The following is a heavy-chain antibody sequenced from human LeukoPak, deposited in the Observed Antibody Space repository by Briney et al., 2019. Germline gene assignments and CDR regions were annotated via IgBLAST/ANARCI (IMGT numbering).Heavy chain of an antibody. CDR3: ARKRSYGSGTYYNGYYYYYVDV. D-gene: IGHD3-10*01. Sequence: SETLSLTCAASGGSFSGYYWSWIRQSPGKGLEWLGEINHGGSTNYNPSLKSRITISVDTSRNQFSLRMTSLTAADTAVYYCARKRSYGSGTYYNGYYYYYVDVWGKGTTVTISS. V-gene: IGHV4-34*01. J-gene: IGHJ6*03. CDR2: INHGGST. CDR1: GGSFSGYY.